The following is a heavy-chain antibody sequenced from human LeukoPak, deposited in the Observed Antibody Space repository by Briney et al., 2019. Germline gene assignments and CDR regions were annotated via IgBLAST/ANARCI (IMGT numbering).Heavy chain of an antibody. D-gene: IGHD3-10*01. CDR2: IYTSGST. J-gene: IGHJ4*02. Sequence: SETLSLTCTVSGGSISSGSYYLSWIRQPAGKGLEWIGRIYTSGSTNYNPSLKSRVTISVDTSKNQFSLKLSSVTAADTAVYYGARAGGDYYGSDHFDYWGQGTQVTVSS. CDR1: GGSISSGSYY. V-gene: IGHV4-61*02. CDR3: ARAGGDYYGSDHFDY.